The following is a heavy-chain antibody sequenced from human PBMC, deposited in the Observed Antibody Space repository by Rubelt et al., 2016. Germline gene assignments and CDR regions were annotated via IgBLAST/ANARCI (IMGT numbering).Heavy chain of an antibody. J-gene: IGHJ4*02. Sequence: QVQLQQWGAGLLKPSETLSLTCAVYGGSFSGYYWSWIRQSPGKGLEWIGEINHSGSTNYNPSLKRRGIITVDTSKNQFSLKVRSVTAADTAVYYCARDNYYGWRYFDYWGQGTLVTVSS. CDR2: INHSGST. CDR1: GGSFSGYY. CDR3: ARDNYYGWRYFDY. D-gene: IGHD3-10*01. V-gene: IGHV4-34*01.